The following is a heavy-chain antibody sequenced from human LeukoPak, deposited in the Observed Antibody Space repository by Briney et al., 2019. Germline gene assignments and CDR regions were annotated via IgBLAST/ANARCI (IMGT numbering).Heavy chain of an antibody. D-gene: IGHD5-18*01. Sequence: PSETLSLTCTVYGGSINSYHWSWIRQPPGKGLEWIGYIYYSGSTNYNPSLKSRVTISVDTSKNQFSLKLSSVTAADTAVYYCASGYSPATWGQGNLVTVSS. J-gene: IGHJ4*02. CDR2: IYYSGST. CDR1: GGSINSYH. V-gene: IGHV4-59*08. CDR3: ASGYSPAT.